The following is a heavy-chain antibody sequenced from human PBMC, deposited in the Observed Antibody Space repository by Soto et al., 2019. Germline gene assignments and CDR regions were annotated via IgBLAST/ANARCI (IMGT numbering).Heavy chain of an antibody. D-gene: IGHD3-16*02. CDR3: AKGLRLGELSSIAAFDI. V-gene: IGHV3-23*01. Sequence: GGSLRLSCAASGFTFSSYAMSWVRQAPGKGLEWVSAISGSGGSTYYADSVKGRFTISRDNSKNTLYLQMNSLRAEDTAVYYCAKGLRLGELSSIAAFDIWGQGTMVTVSS. J-gene: IGHJ3*02. CDR1: GFTFSSYA. CDR2: ISGSGGST.